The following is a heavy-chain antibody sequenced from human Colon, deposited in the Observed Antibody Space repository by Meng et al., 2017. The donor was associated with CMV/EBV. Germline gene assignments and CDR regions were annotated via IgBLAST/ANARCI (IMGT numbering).Heavy chain of an antibody. Sequence: GESLKISCVVSGFTFSDYAMTWVRRGPGKGLEWVAAISGSGSSSYYTDSVKGRFTISRDNSKNALFLQLDRLTADDTAVYFCAKGAAYFDFWSLPDRGQGTLVTVSS. J-gene: IGHJ4*02. V-gene: IGHV3-23*01. D-gene: IGHD3-3*01. CDR3: AKGAAYFDFWSLPD. CDR2: ISGSGSSS. CDR1: GFTFSDYA.